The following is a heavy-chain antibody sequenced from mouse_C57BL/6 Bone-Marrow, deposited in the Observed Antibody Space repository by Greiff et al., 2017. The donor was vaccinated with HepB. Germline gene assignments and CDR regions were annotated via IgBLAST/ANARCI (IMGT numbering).Heavy chain of an antibody. D-gene: IGHD2-4*01. CDR1: GYTFTSYW. J-gene: IGHJ4*01. CDR3: ARDMITTRMDY. Sequence: QVQLQQPGAELVKPGASVKLSCKASGYTFTSYWMHWVKQRPGQGLEWIGMIHPNSGSTNYNEKFKSKATLTVDKSSSTAYMQLSSLTSEDSAVYYCARDMITTRMDYWGQGTSVTVSS. V-gene: IGHV1-64*01. CDR2: IHPNSGST.